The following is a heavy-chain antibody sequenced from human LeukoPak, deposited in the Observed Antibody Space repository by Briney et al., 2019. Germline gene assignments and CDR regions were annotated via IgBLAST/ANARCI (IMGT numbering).Heavy chain of an antibody. CDR2: ISSSSSYI. CDR3: ARDRDYYGSGTKDY. CDR1: GFTFSSYS. Sequence: GSLRLSCAASGFTFSSYSMNWVRQAPGKGLEWVSSISSSSSYIYYADSVKGRFTISRDNAKNSLYLQMNSLRAEDTAVYYCARDRDYYGSGTKDYWGQGTLVTVSS. D-gene: IGHD3-10*01. J-gene: IGHJ4*02. V-gene: IGHV3-21*01.